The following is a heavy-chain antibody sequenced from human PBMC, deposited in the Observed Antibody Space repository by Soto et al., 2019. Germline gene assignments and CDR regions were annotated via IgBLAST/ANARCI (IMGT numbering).Heavy chain of an antibody. V-gene: IGHV4-39*01. CDR1: GGSISSSSYY. CDR2: IYYSGST. J-gene: IGHJ4*02. D-gene: IGHD2-15*01. CDR3: ARHTPAISISDH. Sequence: SETLSLTCTVSGGSISSSSYYWGWIRQPPGKGLEWIGSIYYSGSTYYNPSLKSRVTISVDTSKNQFSLKLSSVTAADTAVYYCARHTPAISISDHWGQGTLVIVSS.